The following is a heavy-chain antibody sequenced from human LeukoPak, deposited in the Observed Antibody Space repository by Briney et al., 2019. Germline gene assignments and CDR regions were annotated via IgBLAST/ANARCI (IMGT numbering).Heavy chain of an antibody. D-gene: IGHD6-19*01. CDR2: IYYSGST. CDR1: GGSISSGGYY. J-gene: IGHJ4*02. CDR3: ARVALEQSEPFDY. Sequence: SETLSLTCTVSGGSISSGGYYWSWIRQHPGKGLEWIGYIYYSGSTYYNPSLKSRVTISVDTSKNQFSLKLSSVTAADTAVYYCARVALEQSEPFDYWGQGTLVTVSS. V-gene: IGHV4-30-4*08.